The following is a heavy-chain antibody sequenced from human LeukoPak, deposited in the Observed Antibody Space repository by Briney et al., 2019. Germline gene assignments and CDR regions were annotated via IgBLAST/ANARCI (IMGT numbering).Heavy chain of an antibody. CDR1: GYIFNIYG. V-gene: IGHV1-18*01. CDR2: INVYNGNT. Sequence: GASVTVSFTASGYIFNIYGIGWVRQAPGQGLEWMGWINVYNGNTNYAQKFQGRVTMTTDTSTSTAYMEMRSLRSDDTAVYYCARDVGNYYDSSGYTFEHWGQGTLVTVSS. CDR3: ARDVGNYYDSSGYTFEH. D-gene: IGHD3-22*01. J-gene: IGHJ4*02.